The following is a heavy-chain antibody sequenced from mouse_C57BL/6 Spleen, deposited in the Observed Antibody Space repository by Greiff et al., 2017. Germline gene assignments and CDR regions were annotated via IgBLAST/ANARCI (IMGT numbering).Heavy chain of an antibody. D-gene: IGHD1-1*01. V-gene: IGHV1-85*01. Sequence: VKLMESGPELVKPGASVKLSCKASGYTFTSYDINWVKQRPGQGLEWIGWIYPRDGSTKYNEKFKGKATLTVDTSSSTAYMELHSLTSEDSAVYFCARRGYGSSYGAMDYWGQGTSVTVSS. CDR3: ARRGYGSSYGAMDY. J-gene: IGHJ4*01. CDR2: IYPRDGST. CDR1: GYTFTSYD.